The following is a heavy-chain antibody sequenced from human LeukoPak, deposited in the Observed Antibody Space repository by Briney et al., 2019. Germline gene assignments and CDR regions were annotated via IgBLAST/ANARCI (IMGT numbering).Heavy chain of an antibody. CDR2: IYYGGST. J-gene: IGHJ4*02. CDR1: GGSISSYY. V-gene: IGHV4-59*01. Sequence: PSETLSLTCTVSGGSISSYYWSWIRQPPGKGLEWIGYIYYGGSTNYNPSLKSRVTISVDTSKNQFSLKLSSVTAADTAVYYCARGGGDSSGYYEPNLDYWGQGTLVTVSS. CDR3: ARGGGDSSGYYEPNLDY. D-gene: IGHD3-22*01.